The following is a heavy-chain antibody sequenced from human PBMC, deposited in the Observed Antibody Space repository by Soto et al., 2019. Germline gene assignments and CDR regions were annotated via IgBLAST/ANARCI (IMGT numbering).Heavy chain of an antibody. V-gene: IGHV3-33*06. D-gene: IGHD3-10*01. Sequence: GGSLRHSCAASGFTFSSYGMHWVRQAPGKGLEWVAVIWADGTTKYYADSVRGRFTISRDNSKNTLYLQMNGLRAEDTAVYFCAKAYGSGSPKQFDAWGQGTLVTVSS. J-gene: IGHJ4*02. CDR3: AKAYGSGSPKQFDA. CDR2: IWADGTTK. CDR1: GFTFSSYG.